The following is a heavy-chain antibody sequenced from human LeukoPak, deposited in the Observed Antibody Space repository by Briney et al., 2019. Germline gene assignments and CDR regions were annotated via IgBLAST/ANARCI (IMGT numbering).Heavy chain of an antibody. V-gene: IGHV3-30*18. CDR2: ISYDGSNK. D-gene: IGHD4-4*01. CDR1: GFTFSSYG. J-gene: IGHJ4*02. CDR3: AKDRGNAYFDY. Sequence: GGSLRLSCAASGFTFSSYGMHWVRQAPGKGLEWVAVISYDGSNKYYADSVKGRFTISRDNSKNTLYLQMNSPRAEDTAVYYCAKDRGNAYFDYWGQGTLVTVSS.